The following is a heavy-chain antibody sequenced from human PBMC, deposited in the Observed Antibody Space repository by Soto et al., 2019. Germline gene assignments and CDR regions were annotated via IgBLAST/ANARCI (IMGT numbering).Heavy chain of an antibody. D-gene: IGHD3-22*01. CDR1: GYTFTSYC. V-gene: IGHV1-46*01. CDR2: INPSGGST. J-gene: IGHJ6*02. CDR3: AKDYYDSSGYYTNYYYYYGMDV. Sequence: ASVKVSCKASGYTFTSYCMHWVRQAPGQGLEWMGIINPSGGSTSYAQKFQGRVSMTRDTSTSTVYMELSSLRSEDTAVYYCAKDYYDSSGYYTNYYYYYGMDVWGQGTTVTVSS.